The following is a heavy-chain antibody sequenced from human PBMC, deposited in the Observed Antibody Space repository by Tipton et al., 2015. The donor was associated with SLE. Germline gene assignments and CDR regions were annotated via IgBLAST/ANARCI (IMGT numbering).Heavy chain of an antibody. J-gene: IGHJ6*02. CDR3: ARASAYKKRYYGLDV. D-gene: IGHD1-14*01. CDR2: IHYSGST. V-gene: IGHV4-31*03. CDR1: DGSISNGNSY. Sequence: GLVKPSQTLSLTCTVADGSISNGNSYWTWIRQHPGKGLEWIGYIHYSGSTYYNPSLKSRVSISVDTSKNQFSLKVTSVTAADTAFYYCARASAYKKRYYGLDVWGQGTTVIVSS.